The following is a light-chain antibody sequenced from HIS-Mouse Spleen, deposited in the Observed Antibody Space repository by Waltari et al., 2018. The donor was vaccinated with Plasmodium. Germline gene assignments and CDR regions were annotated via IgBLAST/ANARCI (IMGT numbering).Light chain of an antibody. V-gene: IGKV3-15*01. Sequence: EIVMTQSPATLSVSPGERATLSCRASQSVSSNLAWYQQKPGQAPRLLIYGASTRATGIPARFSCRGSGTEFTLTISSLQSEDFAVYYCQQYNNWPAWTFGQGTKVEIK. CDR3: QQYNNWPAWT. CDR2: GAS. CDR1: QSVSSN. J-gene: IGKJ1*01.